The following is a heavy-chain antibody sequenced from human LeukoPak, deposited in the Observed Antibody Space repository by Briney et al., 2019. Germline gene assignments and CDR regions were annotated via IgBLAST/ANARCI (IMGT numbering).Heavy chain of an antibody. V-gene: IGHV1-46*01. D-gene: IGHD3-16*01. CDR3: AREQRAGLSGSLGGLFASYYTYYYMDM. CDR1: GYTFTMYY. Sequence: GASVKVSCKASGYTFTMYYIHWVRQAPGQGLEWMGMINPSDGATTYAQRFQGRVTMTRDMSSTTAYMDLRSLRSEDTAVYFCAREQRAGLSGSLGGLFASYYTYYYMDMWGRGTTVAVSS. CDR2: INPSDGAT. J-gene: IGHJ6*03.